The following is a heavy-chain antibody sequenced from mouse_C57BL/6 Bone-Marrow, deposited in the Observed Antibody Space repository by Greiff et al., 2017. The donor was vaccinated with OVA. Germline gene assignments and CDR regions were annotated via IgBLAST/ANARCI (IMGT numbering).Heavy chain of an antibody. CDR1: GFNIKDDY. CDR3: TTGWLLRYFDV. Sequence: EVQLQQSGAELVRPGASVKLSCTASGFNIKDDYMHWVKQRPEQGLEWIGWIDPENGDTEYASKFQGKATITADTSSNTAYLQLSSLTSEDTAVYYCTTGWLLRYFDVGGTGTTVTVSS. CDR2: IDPENGDT. D-gene: IGHD2-3*01. J-gene: IGHJ1*03. V-gene: IGHV14-4*01.